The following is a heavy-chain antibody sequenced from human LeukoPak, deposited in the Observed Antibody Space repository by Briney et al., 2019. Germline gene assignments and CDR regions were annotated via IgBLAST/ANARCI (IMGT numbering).Heavy chain of an antibody. CDR3: ATLPAFVAGNGKLIDY. CDR1: GGSISSYY. CDR2: IYYSGST. Sequence: PSETLSLTCTVSGGSISSYYWSWIRQPPGKGLEWIGYIYYSGSTNYNPSLKSRVTISVDTSKNQFSLKLSSVTAADTAVYYCATLPAFVAGNGKLIDYWGQGTLVTVSS. D-gene: IGHD6-19*01. J-gene: IGHJ4*02. V-gene: IGHV4-59*08.